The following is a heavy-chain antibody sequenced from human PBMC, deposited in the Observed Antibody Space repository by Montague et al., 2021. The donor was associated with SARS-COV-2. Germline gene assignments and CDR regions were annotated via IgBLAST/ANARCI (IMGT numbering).Heavy chain of an antibody. D-gene: IGHD3-9*01. J-gene: IGHJ4*02. CDR3: ARGHSILTGYDY. CDR2: TSHLGGT. CDR1: NGSVTSSTW. V-gene: IGHV4-4*02. Sequence: SETLSLTCSVSNGSVTSSTWWSWVRQAPGKGLESIGETSHLGGTNYSPSLKSRLTMSLDKSRNHFSLKLTSVTAADTAVYYCARGHSILTGYDYWGQGTLVTVSS.